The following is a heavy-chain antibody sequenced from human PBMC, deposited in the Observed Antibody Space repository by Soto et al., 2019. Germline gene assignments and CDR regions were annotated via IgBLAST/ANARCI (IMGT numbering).Heavy chain of an antibody. CDR3: AKADSYSSSFGMDV. CDR1: GFTFDDYA. J-gene: IGHJ6*02. CDR2: ISLNSGSI. V-gene: IGHV3-9*01. D-gene: IGHD6-6*01. Sequence: PGGSLRLSCAASGFTFDDYAMHWGRQAPGKGLEWVSGISLNSGSIGYADSVEGRFTISRDNAKNSLYLQMNSLRAEDTALYYCAKADSYSSSFGMDVWGQGTTVTVSS.